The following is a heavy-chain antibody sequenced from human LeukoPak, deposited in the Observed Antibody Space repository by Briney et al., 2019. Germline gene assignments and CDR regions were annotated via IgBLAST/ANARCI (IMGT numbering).Heavy chain of an antibody. Sequence: PSETLSLTCTVSGGSISSGGYYWSWIRQRPGKGLEWIGYIYYSGSTYYNPSLKSRVTIPVDTSKNQFSLKLSSVTAADTAVYYCARHASYYDSSGYYSFDYWGQGTLVTVSS. CDR3: ARHASYYDSSGYYSFDY. J-gene: IGHJ4*02. CDR1: GGSISSGGYY. D-gene: IGHD3-22*01. V-gene: IGHV4-31*03. CDR2: IYYSGST.